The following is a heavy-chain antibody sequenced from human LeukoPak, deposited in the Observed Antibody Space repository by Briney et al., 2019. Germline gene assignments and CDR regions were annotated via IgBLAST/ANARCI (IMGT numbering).Heavy chain of an antibody. CDR1: GGSFSGYY. J-gene: IGHJ4*02. CDR3: ARGHRSGPWLLLREDKRKFDY. D-gene: IGHD3-22*01. V-gene: IGHV4-34*01. Sequence: PSETLSLTCAVYGGSFSGYYWSWIRQPPGKGLEWIGEINHSGSTNYNPSLKSRVIISVDTSKNQFSLKLSSVTAADTAVYYCARGHRSGPWLLLREDKRKFDYWGQGTLVTVSS. CDR2: INHSGST.